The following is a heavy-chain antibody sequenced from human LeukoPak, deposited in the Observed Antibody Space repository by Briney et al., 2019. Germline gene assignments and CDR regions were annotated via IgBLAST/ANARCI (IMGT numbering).Heavy chain of an antibody. CDR2: INPSGGST. V-gene: IGHV1-46*01. CDR3: ARGNTIFGVVYNWFDP. CDR1: GYTFTSYY. D-gene: IGHD3-3*01. Sequence: ASVKVSCKASGYTFTSYYMHWVRQAPGQGLEWMGIINPSGGSTSYAQKFQGRVTITADESTSTAYMELSSLRSEDTAVYYCARGNTIFGVVYNWFDPWGQGTLVTVSS. J-gene: IGHJ5*02.